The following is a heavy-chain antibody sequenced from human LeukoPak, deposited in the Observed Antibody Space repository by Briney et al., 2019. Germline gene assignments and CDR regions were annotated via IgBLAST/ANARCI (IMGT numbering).Heavy chain of an antibody. V-gene: IGHV6-1*01. CDR3: ASAYDILTGEEVDY. CDR2: TYYRSKWYN. CDR1: GDSVSSNSAT. Sequence: SQTLSLTCAISGDSVSSNSATWNWIRQSPSRGLEWLGRTYYRSKWYNDYAVSVKSRITINPDTSKNQFSLQLNSVTPEDTAVYYCASAYDILTGEEVDYWGQGTLVTVSS. D-gene: IGHD3-9*01. J-gene: IGHJ4*02.